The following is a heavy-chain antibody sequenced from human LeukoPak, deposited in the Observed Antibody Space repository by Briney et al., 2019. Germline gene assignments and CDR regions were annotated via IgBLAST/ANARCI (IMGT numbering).Heavy chain of an antibody. CDR1: GGSISSCY. J-gene: IGHJ4*02. CDR2: IYTSGST. CDR3: ARDPSSWSPRGY. D-gene: IGHD6-6*01. V-gene: IGHV4-4*07. Sequence: SQTLSLTCTVSGGSISSCYWSWIRQPAGKGLEWIGRIYTSGSTNYNPSLKSRVTMSVDTSKNQFSLKLSSVTAADTAVYYCARDPSSWSPRGYWGQGTLVTVSS.